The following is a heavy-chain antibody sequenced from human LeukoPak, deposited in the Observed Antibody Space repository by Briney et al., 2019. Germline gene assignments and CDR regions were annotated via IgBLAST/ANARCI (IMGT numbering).Heavy chain of an antibody. Sequence: AESLRLSCSASGFTFSSYAMHWVRQAPGKGLEYVSGIRSNGGRTDYADSVKGRFTISRDNSKNTLYLQMNSLRAEDTAVYYCAGVYCSGDSCYGPFDYWGQGGLVTVSS. CDR2: IRSNGGRT. D-gene: IGHD2-15*01. CDR3: AGVYCSGDSCYGPFDY. CDR1: GFTFSSYA. V-gene: IGHV3-64*04. J-gene: IGHJ4*02.